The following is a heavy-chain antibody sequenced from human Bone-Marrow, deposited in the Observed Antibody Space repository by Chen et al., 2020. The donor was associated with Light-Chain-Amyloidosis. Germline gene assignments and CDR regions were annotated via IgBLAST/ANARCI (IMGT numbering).Heavy chain of an antibody. CDR3: ARKGIDYYDSSGYQDAFDI. CDR2: IYYSGST. J-gene: IGHJ3*02. V-gene: IGHV4-39*01. D-gene: IGHD3-22*01. CDR1: GGSISSSSYY. Sequence: QLQLQESGPGLVKPSETLSLTCTVSGGSISSSSYYWGWLRQPPGQGLEWIGSIYYSGSTYYNPSLKSRVTISVDTSKNQFSLKLSSVTAADTAVYYCARKGIDYYDSSGYQDAFDIWGQGTMVTVSS.